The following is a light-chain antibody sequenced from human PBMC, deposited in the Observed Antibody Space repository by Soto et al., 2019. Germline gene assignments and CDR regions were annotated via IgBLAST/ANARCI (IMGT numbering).Light chain of an antibody. Sequence: EIVLTQSPGTLSLSPGERATLSCRASQSVSSDYLAWYQQKPGQAPRLLIYAASSRATGIPDRFSGSGSGTDFTLTISRLETEDFPVFYCQQYGISPYTFGQGTKLEIK. V-gene: IGKV3-20*01. J-gene: IGKJ2*01. CDR2: AAS. CDR3: QQYGISPYT. CDR1: QSVSSDY.